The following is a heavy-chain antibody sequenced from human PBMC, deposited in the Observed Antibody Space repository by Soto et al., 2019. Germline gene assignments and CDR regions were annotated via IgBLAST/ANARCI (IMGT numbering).Heavy chain of an antibody. CDR3: AMSISGKTYDY. CDR2: INGDGRTI. CDR1: GFTFSDYW. J-gene: IGHJ4*02. V-gene: IGHV3-74*01. Sequence: GGSLRLSCAASGFTFSDYWMHWVRQTPGKGLVWVSRINGDGRTITYADSVKGRFTISRDNAENTLYLQMDSLRDDDTAVYYCAMSISGKTYDYWSQGTLVTVSS.